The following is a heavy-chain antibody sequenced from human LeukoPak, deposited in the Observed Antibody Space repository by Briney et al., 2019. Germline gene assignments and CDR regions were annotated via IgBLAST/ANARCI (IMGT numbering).Heavy chain of an antibody. CDR1: GYTFTGYY. J-gene: IGHJ5*02. CDR2: INPNSGGT. V-gene: IGHV1-2*02. D-gene: IGHD3-9*01. CDR3: ARDRDYDILTGYYSWFDP. Sequence: ASVKVSCKASGYTFTGYYMHWVRQAPGQGLEWMGWINPNSGGTNYAQKFQGRVTMTRDTSISTAYMELSRLRSDDTAVYYCARDRDYDILTGYYSWFDPWGQGTLVTVSS.